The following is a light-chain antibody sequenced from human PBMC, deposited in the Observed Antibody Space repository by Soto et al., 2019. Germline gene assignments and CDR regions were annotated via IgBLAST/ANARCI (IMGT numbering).Light chain of an antibody. CDR1: SSAVAGYNY. Sequence: QSVLTQPASVSGSPGQSITISCTGTSSAVAGYNYVSWYQQHPGKAPKLMIYEVNKRPSGVPDRFSGSKSGTTASLTVSGLQAEDEADYYCSSYTGSNDVVFGGGTKLTVL. CDR3: SSYTGSNDVV. J-gene: IGLJ2*01. CDR2: EVN. V-gene: IGLV2-8*01.